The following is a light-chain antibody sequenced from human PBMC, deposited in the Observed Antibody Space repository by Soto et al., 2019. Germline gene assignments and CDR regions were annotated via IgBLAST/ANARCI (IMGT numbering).Light chain of an antibody. CDR1: QGIRNE. CDR3: LQDYNYPRT. Sequence: AIQMTQSPSSLSASAGDRVTITCRASQGIRNELGWYQQRPGKAPKLLIYAASTLETGVPSRFSASGFGTDFTLTISSLRPEDFATYYCLQDYNYPRTFGQGTKVEIK. J-gene: IGKJ1*01. V-gene: IGKV1-6*01. CDR2: AAS.